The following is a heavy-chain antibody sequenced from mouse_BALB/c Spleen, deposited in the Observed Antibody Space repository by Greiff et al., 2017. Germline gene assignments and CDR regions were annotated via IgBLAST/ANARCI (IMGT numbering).Heavy chain of an antibody. Sequence: VMLVESGPGLVAPSQSLSITCTVSGFSLSRYSVHWVRQPPGKGLEWLGMIWGGGSTDYNSALKSRLSISKDNSKSQVFLKMNSLQTDDTAMYYGASSYDVGWDYWGQGTSVTVSS. CDR1: GFSLSRYS. J-gene: IGHJ4*01. D-gene: IGHD2-12*01. CDR2: IWGGGST. V-gene: IGHV2-6-4*01. CDR3: ASSYDVGWDY.